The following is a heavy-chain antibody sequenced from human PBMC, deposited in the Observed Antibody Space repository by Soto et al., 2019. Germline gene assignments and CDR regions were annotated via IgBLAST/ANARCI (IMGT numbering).Heavy chain of an antibody. CDR1: GGSVSSYY. D-gene: IGHD3-22*01. CDR3: ARIDYYDSSGYYTSAFDY. Sequence: PSETLSLTCTVSGGSVSSYYWSWIRQSPGKGLEWIGYIYYSGSTKYKPSLKSRVTISVDTSKNQFSLKLSSVTAADTAVYYCARIDYYDSSGYYTSAFDYWGQGTLVTVSS. V-gene: IGHV4-59*02. J-gene: IGHJ4*02. CDR2: IYYSGST.